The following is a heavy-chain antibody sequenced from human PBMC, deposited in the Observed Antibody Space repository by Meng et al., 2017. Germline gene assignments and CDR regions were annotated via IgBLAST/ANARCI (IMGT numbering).Heavy chain of an antibody. CDR3: ARDGPTTVTTGPLYYYGMDV. Sequence: GESLKISCAASGFTFSSYEMNWVRQAPGKGLEWVSYISSSGSTIYYADSVKGRFTISRDNAKNSLYLQMNSLRAEDTAVYYCARDGPTTVTTGPLYYYGMDVWGQGTTVTVS. V-gene: IGHV3-48*03. J-gene: IGHJ6*02. CDR1: GFTFSSYE. CDR2: ISSSGSTI. D-gene: IGHD4-17*01.